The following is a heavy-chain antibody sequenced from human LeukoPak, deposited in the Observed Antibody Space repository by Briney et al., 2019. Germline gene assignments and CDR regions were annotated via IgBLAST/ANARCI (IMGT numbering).Heavy chain of an antibody. Sequence: PGGSLRLSCAASGFTFSSYGMHWVRQAPGKGLEWVAFIRYDGTNKYYADSVKGRFTISRDNAKNSLYLQMNSLRAEDTAVYYCARDRYSSSDYWGQGTLVTVSS. J-gene: IGHJ4*02. CDR1: GFTFSSYG. CDR2: IRYDGTNK. D-gene: IGHD6-13*01. V-gene: IGHV3-30*02. CDR3: ARDRYSSSDY.